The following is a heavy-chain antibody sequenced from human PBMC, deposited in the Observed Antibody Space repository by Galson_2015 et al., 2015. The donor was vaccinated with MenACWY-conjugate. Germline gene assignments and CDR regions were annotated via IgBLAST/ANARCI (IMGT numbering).Heavy chain of an antibody. V-gene: IGHV1-46*01. D-gene: IGHD1-26*01. CDR1: GYTFTTYY. CDR2: INPSSGTS. J-gene: IGHJ4*02. Sequence: SVKVSCKASGYTFTTYYMHWVRQAPGQGLEWMGVINPSSGTSTYAQKFQDRLSMTWDTSTGTVYTELSSLGSEDTALYFCGRDRYSETYRTIDYWGQGTLVTVSS. CDR3: GRDRYSETYRTIDY.